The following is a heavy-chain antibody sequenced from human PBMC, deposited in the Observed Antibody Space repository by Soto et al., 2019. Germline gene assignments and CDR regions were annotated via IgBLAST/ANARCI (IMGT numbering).Heavy chain of an antibody. CDR2: IYYSGSA. D-gene: IGHD4-17*01. Sequence: QVQLQESGPGLVRPSETLSLTCTVSGGSISSYYWSWIREPPGKGLEWIGYIYYSGSANYNTSLKSRVTISVDTSKNQFSLKLSSATAADTAVYYCARNYGGNVDYWGQGTLVTVSS. J-gene: IGHJ4*02. CDR1: GGSISSYY. CDR3: ARNYGGNVDY. V-gene: IGHV4-59*08.